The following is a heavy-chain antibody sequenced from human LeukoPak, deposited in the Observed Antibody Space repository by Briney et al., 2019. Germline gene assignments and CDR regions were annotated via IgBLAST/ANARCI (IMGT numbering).Heavy chain of an antibody. CDR2: IYSSGST. D-gene: IGHD1-1*01. Sequence: SETLSLTCTVSGASIRSFYWSWIRQPARRRLEWIGHIYSSGSTNYNPSLKSRVTMSVDMSKNQISLKLNSVTAADTARYFCARDTRSRGRDWIHNGLDVWGQGTTVTVSS. CDR3: ARDTRSRGRDWIHNGLDV. V-gene: IGHV4-4*07. CDR1: GASIRSFY. J-gene: IGHJ6*02.